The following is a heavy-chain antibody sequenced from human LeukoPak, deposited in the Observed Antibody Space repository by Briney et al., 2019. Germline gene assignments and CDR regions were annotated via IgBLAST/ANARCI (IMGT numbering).Heavy chain of an antibody. J-gene: IGHJ6*02. V-gene: IGHV5-10-1*01. D-gene: IGHD5-18*01. Sequence: EALKISCKGSAYSFTSYWISWVRQLPAKGLEWMGRIDPSDSYTNYSPSFQSHVTISADKSISTAYLQWSSLKASDTAMYYCARLDGYPHYYYDCGMDVWGQGTTVTVSS. CDR1: AYSFTSYW. CDR3: ARLDGYPHYYYDCGMDV. CDR2: IDPSDSYT.